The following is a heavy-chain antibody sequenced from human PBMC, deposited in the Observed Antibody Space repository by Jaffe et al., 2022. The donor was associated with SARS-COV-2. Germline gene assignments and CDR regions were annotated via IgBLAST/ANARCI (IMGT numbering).Heavy chain of an antibody. CDR1: GGSISSSSYY. Sequence: QLQLQESGPGLVKPSETLSLTCTVSGGSISSSSYYWGWIRQPPGKGLEWIGSIYYSGSTYYNPSLKSRVTISVDTSKNQFSLKLSSVTAADTAVYYCARLDIRSTVTTLFDYWGQGTLVTVSS. J-gene: IGHJ4*02. CDR3: ARLDIRSTVTTLFDY. V-gene: IGHV4-39*01. CDR2: IYYSGST. D-gene: IGHD4-17*01.